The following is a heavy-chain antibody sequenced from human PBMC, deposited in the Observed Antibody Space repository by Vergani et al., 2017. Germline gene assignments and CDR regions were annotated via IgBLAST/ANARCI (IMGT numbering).Heavy chain of an antibody. Sequence: QVQLQESGPGLVKPSQILSLTCTVSGGSISSGGYYWSWIRQHPGKGLEWIGYIYYSGSTYYKPSLKSRVTISVDTSKNQFYLKLSSVTAADTAVYYCARDARLGYGDYGGVFDYWGQGTLVTVSS. CDR2: IYYSGST. CDR1: GGSISSGGYY. J-gene: IGHJ4*02. V-gene: IGHV4-31*03. CDR3: ARDARLGYGDYGGVFDY. D-gene: IGHD4-17*01.